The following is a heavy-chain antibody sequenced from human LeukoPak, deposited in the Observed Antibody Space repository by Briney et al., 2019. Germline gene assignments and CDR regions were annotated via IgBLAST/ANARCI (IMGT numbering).Heavy chain of an antibody. CDR1: GFTFSRHF. V-gene: IGHV3-53*01. CDR2: LYHDGGT. Sequence: GGSLRLSCAASGFTFSRHFIHWVGQAPGKGLEYVAVLYHDGGTYSADSVKGRFTISRDTSKNTLYLQMNSLRVKDTAMYFCVHGWASYGSECSEFFDYWGQGSLVTVSS. J-gene: IGHJ4*02. CDR3: VHGWASYGSECSEFFDY. D-gene: IGHD3-10*01.